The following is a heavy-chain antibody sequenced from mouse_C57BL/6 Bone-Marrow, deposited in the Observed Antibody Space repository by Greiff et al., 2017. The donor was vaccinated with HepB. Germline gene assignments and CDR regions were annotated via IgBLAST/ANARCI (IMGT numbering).Heavy chain of an antibody. CDR3: ARSSDY. CDR2: ISSGGSYT. Sequence: EVQVVESGGDLVKPGGSLKLSCAASGFTFSSYGMSWVRQTPDKRLEWVATISSGGSYTYYPDSVKGRFTISRDNAKNTLYLQMSSLKSEDTAMYYCARSSDYWGQGTSVTVSS. J-gene: IGHJ4*01. V-gene: IGHV5-6*01. CDR1: GFTFSSYG.